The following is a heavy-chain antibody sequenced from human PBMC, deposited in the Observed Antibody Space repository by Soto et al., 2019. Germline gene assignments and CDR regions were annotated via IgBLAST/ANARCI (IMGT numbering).Heavy chain of an antibody. Sequence: PVGSLRLSCAASGFTFSSYGMHWVRQAPGKGLEWVAVISYDGSNKYYADSVKGRFTISRDNSKNTLYLQMNSLRAEDTAVYYCARQELLGYYYYGMDVWGQGTTVTVSS. V-gene: IGHV3-30*03. CDR1: GFTFSSYG. D-gene: IGHD1-26*01. CDR3: ARQELLGYYYYGMDV. J-gene: IGHJ6*02. CDR2: ISYDGSNK.